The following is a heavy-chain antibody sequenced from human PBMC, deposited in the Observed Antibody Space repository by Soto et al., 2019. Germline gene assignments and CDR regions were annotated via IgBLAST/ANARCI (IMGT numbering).Heavy chain of an antibody. J-gene: IGHJ4*02. D-gene: IGHD2-21*01. CDR3: AIGLRGQIVVC. Sequence: QVQLVQSGAEVKKPGASVKVSCKASGYTFTSYGISWVRQAPGQGLEWMGRISGYNGNTKYAQKRQGRVTMTADTATSTAYLELTRLRPDVSAVEGCAIGLRGQIVVCWGQGALVTSAS. CDR1: GYTFTSYG. V-gene: IGHV1-18*01. CDR2: ISGYNGNT.